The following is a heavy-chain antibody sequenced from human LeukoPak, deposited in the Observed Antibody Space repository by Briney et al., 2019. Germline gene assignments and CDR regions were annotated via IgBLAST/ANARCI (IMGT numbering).Heavy chain of an antibody. CDR2: IYYSGST. Sequence: PSETLSLTCTVSGGFISSYYWSWIRQPPGKGLEWIGYIYYSGSTNYNPSLKSRVTISVDTSKNQFSLKLSSVTAADTAVYYCARDRGVVPAASIYYYYGMDVWGQGTTVTVSS. J-gene: IGHJ6*02. V-gene: IGHV4-59*01. CDR3: ARDRGVVPAASIYYYYGMDV. D-gene: IGHD2-2*01. CDR1: GGFISSYY.